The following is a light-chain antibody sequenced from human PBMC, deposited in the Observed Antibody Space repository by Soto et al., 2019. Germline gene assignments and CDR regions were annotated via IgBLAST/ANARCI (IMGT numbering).Light chain of an antibody. V-gene: IGLV3-21*04. Sequence: SYELTQPPSVSVAPGKTARITCGGINIGSKHVHWYQQKPGQAPVLVIYYDTDRPSGIPERFSGSNSGNTATLTISRVEAGDEADYYCHLWDSSRDHPLFGGGTKLTVL. CDR3: HLWDSSRDHPL. J-gene: IGLJ2*01. CDR1: NIGSKH. CDR2: YDT.